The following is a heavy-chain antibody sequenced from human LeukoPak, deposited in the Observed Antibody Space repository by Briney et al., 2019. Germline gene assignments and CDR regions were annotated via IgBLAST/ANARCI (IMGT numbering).Heavy chain of an antibody. CDR2: ISGNGGRT. CDR1: GFTFSSYA. J-gene: IGHJ4*02. V-gene: IGHV3-23*01. D-gene: IGHD3-22*01. CDR3: AKEGGEAMIVVVITEFDY. Sequence: GGSPRLSCAASGFTFSSYAMSWVRQAPGKGLEWVSAISGNGGRTYYAGSVKGRFTISRDNSKNTLYLQMNSLRAEDTAVYYCAKEGGEAMIVVVITEFDYWGQGTLVTVSS.